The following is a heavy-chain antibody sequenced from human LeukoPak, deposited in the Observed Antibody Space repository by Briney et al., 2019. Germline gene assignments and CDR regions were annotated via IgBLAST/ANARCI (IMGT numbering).Heavy chain of an antibody. CDR2: IIPILGIA. J-gene: IGHJ6*02. CDR1: GGTFSSYA. D-gene: IGHD6-13*01. Sequence: SVKVSCKASGGTFSSYAISWVRQAPGQGLEWMGRIIPILGIANYAQKFQGRVTITADKSTSTAYMELSSLRSEDTAVYYCARDGPQLDSYYSYGMDVWGQGTTVTVSS. V-gene: IGHV1-69*04. CDR3: ARDGPQLDSYYSYGMDV.